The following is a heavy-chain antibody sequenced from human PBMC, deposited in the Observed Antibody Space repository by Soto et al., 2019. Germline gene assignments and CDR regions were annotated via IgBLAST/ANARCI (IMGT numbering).Heavy chain of an antibody. CDR2: IRNKGNNYAT. J-gene: IGHJ4*02. CDR1: GFTFSDSA. CDR3: TARRDWTAVDPLEY. Sequence: EVQLVESGGGLVQPGGSLKVSCAASGFTFSDSAMHWVRQASGKGLEWVGRIRNKGNNYATAYTASVKGRFTISRDDSKNTVYLQMKSLKIDDTAVYYCTARRDWTAVDPLEYWGLGTLVTVSS. V-gene: IGHV3-73*02. D-gene: IGHD5-18*01.